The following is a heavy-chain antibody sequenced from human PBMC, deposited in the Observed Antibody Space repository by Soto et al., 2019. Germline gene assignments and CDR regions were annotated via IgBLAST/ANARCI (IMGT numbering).Heavy chain of an antibody. CDR1: GGSISDYY. V-gene: IGHV4-59*01. CDR2: VYYSGST. D-gene: IGHD3-9*01. CDR3: VRDYLLTGFDP. Sequence: SETLSLTCTVSGGSISDYYWTWVRQPPGKGLEWIGYVYYSGSTNYNPSLESRVTISIDASKNQFSLKMKSVTAADTAVYYCVRDYLLTGFDPWGQGALVTVSS. J-gene: IGHJ5*02.